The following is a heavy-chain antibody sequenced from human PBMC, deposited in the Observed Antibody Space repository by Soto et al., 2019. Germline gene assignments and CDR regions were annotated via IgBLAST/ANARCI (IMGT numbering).Heavy chain of an antibody. CDR2: IIPILGIA. Sequence: GAPVKVSPKGSWGTLSSYAINRVRPAPGQGLEWMGRIIPILGIANYAQKFQGRVTITADKSTSTAYMELSSLRSEDTAVYYCASSMVYAIYFDYWGQGTLVTVSS. CDR3: ASSMVYAIYFDY. CDR1: WGTLSSYA. V-gene: IGHV1-69*04. D-gene: IGHD2-8*01. J-gene: IGHJ4*02.